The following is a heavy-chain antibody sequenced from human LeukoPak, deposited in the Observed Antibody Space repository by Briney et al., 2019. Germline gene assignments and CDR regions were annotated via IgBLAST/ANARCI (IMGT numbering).Heavy chain of an antibody. D-gene: IGHD3-10*01. CDR2: ISGYNGNT. J-gene: IGHJ3*02. Sequence: ASVKVSCKASGGTFSSYAISWVRQAPGQGLEWMGWISGYNGNTNYAQKFQGRVTMTTDTSTSTAYMEVRRLRFDDTALYYCARERGRLTMVRGGYDAFDIWGQGTMVTVSS. CDR3: ARERGRLTMVRGGYDAFDI. CDR1: GGTFSSYA. V-gene: IGHV1-18*01.